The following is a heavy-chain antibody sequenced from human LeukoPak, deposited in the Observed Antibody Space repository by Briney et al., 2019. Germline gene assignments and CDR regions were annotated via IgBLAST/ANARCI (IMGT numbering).Heavy chain of an antibody. J-gene: IGHJ6*03. CDR1: GGSISSYY. Sequence: SETLSLTCTVSGGSISSYYWTWIRQSPGKGLEWIGYIFNSGTTSYNPTLTSRVTISVDTSKNQFSLKLSSVTAADTAVYYCARHFSTYCSGTSCFYYYMDVWSKGTTVTVSS. CDR3: ARHFSTYCSGTSCFYYYMDV. D-gene: IGHD2-2*01. CDR2: IFNSGTT. V-gene: IGHV4-59*08.